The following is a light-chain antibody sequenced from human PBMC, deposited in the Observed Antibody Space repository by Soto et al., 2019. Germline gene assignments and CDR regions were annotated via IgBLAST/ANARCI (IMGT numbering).Light chain of an antibody. J-gene: IGLJ2*01. Sequence: QSALTQPPSASGSPGQSVTISCTGTSSDVGAYNYVSWYQQHPGKAPKFMIYEVSKRPSGVPDRFSGSKSGNTASLTVSGLQAEDEADYYCSSYAGSNNLVFGGGTQLTVL. CDR1: SSDVGAYNY. CDR3: SSYAGSNNLV. CDR2: EVS. V-gene: IGLV2-8*01.